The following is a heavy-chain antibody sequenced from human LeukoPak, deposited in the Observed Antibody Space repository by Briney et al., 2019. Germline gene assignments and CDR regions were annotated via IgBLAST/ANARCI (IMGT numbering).Heavy chain of an antibody. V-gene: IGHV3-21*01. CDR3: ARDRGYSYGWGL. CDR2: ISSSSSYI. D-gene: IGHD5-18*01. J-gene: IGHJ4*02. Sequence: PGGSLRLSCAASGFIFSSYSMNWVRQAPGKGLEWVSSISSSSSYIYYADSVKGRFTISRDNAKNSLYLQMNSLRAEDTAVYYCARDRGYSYGWGLWGQGTLVTVSS. CDR1: GFIFSSYS.